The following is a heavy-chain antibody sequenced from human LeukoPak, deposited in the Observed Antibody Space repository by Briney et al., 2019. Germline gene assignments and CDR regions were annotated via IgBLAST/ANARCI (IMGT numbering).Heavy chain of an antibody. CDR2: ILPSSGGP. Sequence: ASVKVSCKASGYTFTGHYLHWVRQAPGQGLEWMGWILPSSGGPYYAQKFQGRITMSRDTSISTAYMELSSLTSDDTAVYYCARSSITIFGVAIALFDYWGQGTLVTVSS. D-gene: IGHD3-3*01. J-gene: IGHJ4*02. V-gene: IGHV1-2*02. CDR1: GYTFTGHY. CDR3: ARSSITIFGVAIALFDY.